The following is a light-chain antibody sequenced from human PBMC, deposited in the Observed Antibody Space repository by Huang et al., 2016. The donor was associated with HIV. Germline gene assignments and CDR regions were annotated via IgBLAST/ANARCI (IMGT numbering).Light chain of an antibody. J-gene: IGKJ1*01. CDR1: QGIGNS. Sequence: DIQMTQSPSSLSASVGDRVTITCRASQGIGNSLAWYQQKPEKPPRLLLYAKSRLESCVPSRVSGSGSGTHYTLTITTLQPEDIASYYCQQYQSIPWTFGQGTKVEIK. V-gene: IGKV1-NL1*01. CDR3: QQYQSIPWT. CDR2: AKS.